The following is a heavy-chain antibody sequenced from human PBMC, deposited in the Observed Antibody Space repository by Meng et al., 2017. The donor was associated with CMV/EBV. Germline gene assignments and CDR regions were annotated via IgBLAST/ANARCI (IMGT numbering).Heavy chain of an antibody. D-gene: IGHD3-10*01. CDR1: GGSFSGYS. CDR2: INHSGST. Sequence: QGQIPQWGAGLLTPSWTLSLACAVNGGSFSGYSWSWIRQPPGKGLEWIGEINHSGSTNYNPSLKSRVTISVDTSKNQFSLKLSSVTAADTAVYYCARESMVRGEDWGQGTPVTVSS. V-gene: IGHV4-34*01. CDR3: ARESMVRGED. J-gene: IGHJ4*02.